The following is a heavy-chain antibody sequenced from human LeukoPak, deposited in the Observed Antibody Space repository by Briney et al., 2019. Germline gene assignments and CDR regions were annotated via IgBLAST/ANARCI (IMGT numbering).Heavy chain of an antibody. D-gene: IGHD4-23*01. Sequence: PGGSLRLSCAASGFTVSSNYMSWVRQAPGKGLEWVSVIYSGGSTYYADSVKGRFTISRDNSKNTLHLQMNSLRAEDTAVYYCARLRWGDWFDPWGQGTLVTVSS. CDR3: ARLRWGDWFDP. V-gene: IGHV3-66*02. CDR1: GFTVSSNY. J-gene: IGHJ5*02. CDR2: IYSGGST.